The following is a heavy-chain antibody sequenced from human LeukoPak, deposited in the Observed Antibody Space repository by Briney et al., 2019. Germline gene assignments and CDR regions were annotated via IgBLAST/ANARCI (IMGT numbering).Heavy chain of an antibody. CDR3: ARGPYYFDY. V-gene: IGHV3-74*01. J-gene: IGHJ4*02. CDR1: GFTFSSYW. Sequence: GGSLRLSCAASGFTFSSYWMHWVRQVPGKGLVWVSRINGDGGSTSYADSVKGRFTISRDNAKNTLYLQMNSLRAEDTAVYYCARGPYYFDYWGQGTLVTVSS. CDR2: INGDGGST.